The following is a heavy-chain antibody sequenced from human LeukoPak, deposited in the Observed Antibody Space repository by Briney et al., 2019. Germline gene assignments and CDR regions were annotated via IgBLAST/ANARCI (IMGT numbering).Heavy chain of an antibody. J-gene: IGHJ6*03. Sequence: ASVKVSCKTSGDTFSSYGLNWVRQAPGQGLEWMGRIIPISGVSNYAQKFQGRVTITADESTSTAYMELSSLRSEDTAVYYCARGPKGIVVVPAAIKVPYYYYMDVWGKGTTVTVSS. CDR1: GDTFSSYG. CDR3: ARGPKGIVVVPAAIKVPYYYYMDV. D-gene: IGHD2-2*01. CDR2: IIPISGVS. V-gene: IGHV1-69*15.